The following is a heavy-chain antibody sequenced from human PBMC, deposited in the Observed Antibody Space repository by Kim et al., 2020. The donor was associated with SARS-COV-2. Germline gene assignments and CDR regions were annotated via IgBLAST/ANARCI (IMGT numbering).Heavy chain of an antibody. D-gene: IGHD3-10*01. Sequence: ASVKVSCKASGYTFTSYYMHWVRQAPGQGLEWMGIINPSGGSTSYAQKFQGRVTMTRDTSTSTVYMELSSLRSEDTAVYYCARELWFGELFGYYGMDVWGQGTTVTVSS. CDR1: GYTFTSYY. CDR2: INPSGGST. J-gene: IGHJ6*02. V-gene: IGHV1-46*01. CDR3: ARELWFGELFGYYGMDV.